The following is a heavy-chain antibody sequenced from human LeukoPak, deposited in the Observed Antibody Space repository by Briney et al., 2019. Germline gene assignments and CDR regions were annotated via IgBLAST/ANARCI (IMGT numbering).Heavy chain of an antibody. CDR2: IYSGGST. V-gene: IGHV3-53*05. Sequence: GGSLRLSCAASGFTVSSNYMSWVRQAPGKGLEWVSVIYSGGSTYYADSVKGRFTISRDNSKNTLYLQMNSLRAEDTAVYYCAFAPEYSGSYSMYYWGQGTLVTVSS. D-gene: IGHD1-26*01. CDR3: AFAPEYSGSYSMYY. J-gene: IGHJ4*02. CDR1: GFTVSSNY.